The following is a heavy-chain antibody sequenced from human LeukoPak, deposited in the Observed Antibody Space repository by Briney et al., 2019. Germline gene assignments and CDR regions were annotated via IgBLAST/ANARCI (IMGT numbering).Heavy chain of an antibody. J-gene: IGHJ5*02. CDR1: GYSSTNYY. CDR2: INCNSGDT. Sequence: ASVKVSCKTSGYSSTNYYIHWVRLAPGQGLEWMGWINCNSGDTLYAQKFQGRVTMTRDTSITTAYLDVSSLRYDDTAVYYCAKGDWFDPWGQGTLVTVSS. CDR3: AKGDWFDP. V-gene: IGHV1-2*02.